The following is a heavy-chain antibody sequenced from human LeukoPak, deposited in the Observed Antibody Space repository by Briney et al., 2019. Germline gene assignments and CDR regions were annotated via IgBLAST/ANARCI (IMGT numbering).Heavy chain of an antibody. CDR3: ARGGYSYGYDAFDI. CDR2: ISYDGSNK. J-gene: IGHJ3*02. CDR1: GFTFSSYG. D-gene: IGHD5-18*01. Sequence: PGGSPRLSCEASGFTFSSYGMHWVRQAPGKGLEWVAVISYDGSNKYYADSVKGRFTISRDNSKNTLYLQMNSLRAEDTAVYYCARGGYSYGYDAFDIWGQGTMVTVSS. V-gene: IGHV3-30*03.